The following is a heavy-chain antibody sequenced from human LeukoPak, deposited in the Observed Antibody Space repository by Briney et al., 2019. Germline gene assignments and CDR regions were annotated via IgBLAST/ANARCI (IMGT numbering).Heavy chain of an antibody. CDR2: ISEDGSNK. J-gene: IGHJ6*03. CDR1: GFTFSSSG. CDR3: AKGMGDHYYYMDV. D-gene: IGHD1-26*01. V-gene: IGHV3-30*18. Sequence: AGGSLRLSCAASGFTFSSSGMHWVRQAPGKGLEWVAVISEDGSNKYYADSVKGRFTISRDNPKHTVYLQMNSLRPEDTDVYYCAKGMGDHYYYMDVWGKGTTVTVSS.